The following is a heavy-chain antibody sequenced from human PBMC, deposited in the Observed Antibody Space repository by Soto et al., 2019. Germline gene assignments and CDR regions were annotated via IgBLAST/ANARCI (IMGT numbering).Heavy chain of an antibody. CDR2: TYYRSKWYN. D-gene: IGHD2-2*01. J-gene: IGHJ5*02. CDR1: GDSVSSNSAA. Sequence: PSQTLSLTCAISGDSVSSNSAAWNWIRQSPSRGLEWLGRTYYRSKWYNDYAVSVKSRITINPDTSKNQFSLQLNSVTPEDTAVYYCARGQGRSTSHSPFDPWGQGPLVPVSS. CDR3: ARGQGRSTSHSPFDP. V-gene: IGHV6-1*01.